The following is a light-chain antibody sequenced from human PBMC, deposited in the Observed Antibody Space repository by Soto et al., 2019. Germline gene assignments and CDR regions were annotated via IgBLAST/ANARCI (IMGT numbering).Light chain of an antibody. V-gene: IGKV3-15*01. CDR3: QQYDTWPSIT. CDR2: GAS. Sequence: EIVMTQSPATLSVSPGEGATLSCRASQSVRTKLAWYQQKAGQAPRLLIYGASTRATGVSDRFSGSGSGTEYTLTFSSLHSEDFAVYYCQQYDTWPSITFGQGTRLEIK. CDR1: QSVRTK. J-gene: IGKJ5*01.